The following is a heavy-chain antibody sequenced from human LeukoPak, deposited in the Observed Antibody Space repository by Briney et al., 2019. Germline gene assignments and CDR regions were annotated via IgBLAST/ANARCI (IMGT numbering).Heavy chain of an antibody. CDR2: IIPIFGPA. V-gene: IGHV1-69*06. D-gene: IGHD2-15*01. CDR3: ARDAPLGYCSGGSCYSFDY. Sequence: GASVKVSCKASGGTFSSYATSWVRQAPGQGLEWMGGIIPIFGPANYAQKFQGRVTITADKSTSTAYMELSSLRSEDTAVYYCARDAPLGYCSGGSCYSFDYWGQGTLVTVSS. CDR1: GGTFSSYA. J-gene: IGHJ4*02.